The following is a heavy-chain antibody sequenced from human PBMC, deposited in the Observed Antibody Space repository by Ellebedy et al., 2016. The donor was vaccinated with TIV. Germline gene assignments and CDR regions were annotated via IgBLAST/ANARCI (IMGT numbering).Heavy chain of an antibody. CDR2: ISYDGTDK. CDR3: MKDKGTGGSCHDY. V-gene: IGHV3-30*18. Sequence: GESLKISCVASGFTFSSYGMHWVRQAPGKGPEWVAIISYDGTDKDYADSVKGRFTISRDNSKNTLYLQMNSLRAEDSAVYYCMKDKGTGGSCHDYWGQGTLVTVSS. D-gene: IGHD2-15*01. CDR1: GFTFSSYG. J-gene: IGHJ4*02.